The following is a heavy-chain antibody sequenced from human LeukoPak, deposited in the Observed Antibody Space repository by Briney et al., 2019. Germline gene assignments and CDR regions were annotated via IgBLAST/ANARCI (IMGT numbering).Heavy chain of an antibody. D-gene: IGHD2-15*01. V-gene: IGHV1-2*02. Sequence: PGGSLRLSCAASGFIYSTYGMHWVRQAPGQGLEWMGWINPNSGGTNYAQKFQGRVTMTRDTSISTAYMELSRLRSDDTAVYYCARGYCSGGSCYREVDYWGQGTLVTVSS. CDR1: GFIYSTYG. J-gene: IGHJ4*02. CDR3: ARGYCSGGSCYREVDY. CDR2: INPNSGGT.